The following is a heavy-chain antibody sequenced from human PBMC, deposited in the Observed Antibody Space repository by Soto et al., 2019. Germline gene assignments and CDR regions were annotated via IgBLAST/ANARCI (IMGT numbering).Heavy chain of an antibody. CDR1: GVSIRSHY. V-gene: IGHV4-59*11. J-gene: IGHJ6*02. D-gene: IGHD4-17*01. CDR2: IFHSGVT. Sequence: SETLSLTCTVSGVSIRSHYWNWIRQPPGKRLEWVGYIFHSGVTKYNPSLQSRITMSVDMSRNQFSLNLSSVTAADTAVYYCARCPTTVEMDVWGQGTTVTVSS. CDR3: ARCPTTVEMDV.